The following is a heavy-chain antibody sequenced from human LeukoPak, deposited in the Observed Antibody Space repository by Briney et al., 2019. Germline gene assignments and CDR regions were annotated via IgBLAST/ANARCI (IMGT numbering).Heavy chain of an antibody. D-gene: IGHD1-26*01. V-gene: IGHV1-2*02. CDR1: GYTFTGYY. CDR3: AREWELLRKYLYH. Sequence: ASVKVSCKASGYTFTGYYLHRVRQAPGQELDWMGWINPNSGGTTYAQNFKGRVTMTWDTSISTAYMELSRLRSDDTAVYYCAREWELLRKYLYHWGQGTLVTVSS. J-gene: IGHJ1*01. CDR2: INPNSGGT.